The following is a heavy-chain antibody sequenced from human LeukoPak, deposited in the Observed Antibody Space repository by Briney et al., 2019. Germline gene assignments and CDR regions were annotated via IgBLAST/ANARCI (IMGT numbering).Heavy chain of an antibody. CDR2: IYYSGST. CDR3: ARSANWKFDY. CDR1: GYSFTSGHY. V-gene: IGHV4-61*01. D-gene: IGHD1-20*01. J-gene: IGHJ4*02. Sequence: SETLSLTCSVSGYSFTSGHYWGWSRPPPGKGLEGVGYIYYSGSTNYNPSLKSRVTISVDTSKNQFSLKLSSATAADTAVYYCARSANWKFDYWGQGTLVTVSS.